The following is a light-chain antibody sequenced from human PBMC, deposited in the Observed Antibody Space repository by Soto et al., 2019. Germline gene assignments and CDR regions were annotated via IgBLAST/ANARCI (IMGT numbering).Light chain of an antibody. V-gene: IGLV2-14*03. Sequence: QPVLTQPASVSGSPGQSSTISCTVTISDTGRYNYVSWYQQYPGKAPKLMIYDVSTRPSGAADRFSGSKSGNTASLTISGLRAEDEADYYCGSYTTSSNYVFGTGTKGTVL. CDR2: DVS. J-gene: IGLJ1*01. CDR1: ISDTGRYNY. CDR3: GSYTTSSNYV.